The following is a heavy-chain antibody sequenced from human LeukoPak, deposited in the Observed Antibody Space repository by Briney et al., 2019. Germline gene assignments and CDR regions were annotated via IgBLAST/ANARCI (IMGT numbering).Heavy chain of an antibody. CDR2: ISSSSSYI. D-gene: IGHD3-10*01. CDR3: AKFYGSGSYYAFDI. CDR1: GFTFSSYS. J-gene: IGHJ3*02. Sequence: GGSLRLSCAASGFTFSSYSMNWVRQAPGKGLEWVSSISSSSSYIYYADSVKGRFTISRDNAKNSLYLQMNSLRAEDTAVYYCAKFYGSGSYYAFDIWGQGTMVTVSS. V-gene: IGHV3-21*04.